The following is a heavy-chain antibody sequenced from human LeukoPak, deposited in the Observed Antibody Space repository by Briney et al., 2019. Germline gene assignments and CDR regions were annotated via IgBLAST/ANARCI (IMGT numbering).Heavy chain of an antibody. CDR1: SGSVTSDY. J-gene: IGHJ5*02. Sequence: SETLSLTCTVYSGSVTSDYWSWIRQPPGKGLEWIGYISYSGSPNYNPSLKSRVTISVETSKNQFSLKLTSVTAADTAVYHCAKMAYSGHDKGLGYNWFDPWGQGTLVTVSS. CDR2: ISYSGSP. V-gene: IGHV4-59*02. CDR3: AKMAYSGHDKGLGYNWFDP. D-gene: IGHD1-26*01.